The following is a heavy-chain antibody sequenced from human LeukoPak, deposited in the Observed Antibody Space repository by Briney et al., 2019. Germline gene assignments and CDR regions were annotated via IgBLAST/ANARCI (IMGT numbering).Heavy chain of an antibody. D-gene: IGHD6-6*01. CDR2: ISSSSDTI. CDR1: GGSISSSN. J-gene: IGHJ4*02. CDR3: ARSIAANFDY. V-gene: IGHV3-48*01. Sequence: GTLSLTCAVSGGSISSSNWWSWVRQPPGKGLEWISYISSSSDTIHYTDSVKGRFTISRDNAKNSLYLHMNSLRAEDTAVYYCARSIAANFDYWGQGTLVTVSS.